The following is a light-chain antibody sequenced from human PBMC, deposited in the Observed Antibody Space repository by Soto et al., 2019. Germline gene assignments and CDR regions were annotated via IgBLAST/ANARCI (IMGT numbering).Light chain of an antibody. CDR3: QQYNNWPPVT. CDR2: GAS. V-gene: IGKV3-15*01. CDR1: QSVNSN. J-gene: IGKJ5*01. Sequence: EIVMTQSPATLSMSPGERATLSCRASQSVNSNLAWYQQKPGQAPRLLIYGASTRATGVPARFSGSGSGTEFTLTINSLQSEDFAVYYCQQYNNWPPVTFGQGTRLEIK.